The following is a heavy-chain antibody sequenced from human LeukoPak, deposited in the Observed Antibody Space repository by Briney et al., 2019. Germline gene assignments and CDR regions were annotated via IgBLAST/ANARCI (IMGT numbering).Heavy chain of an antibody. CDR1: GYTFTGYY. CDR2: INPNSGGT. Sequence: ASVKVSCKASGYTFTGYYMHWVRQAPEQGLEWMGWINPNSGGTNYAQKFQGRVTMTRDTSISTAYMELSRLRSDDTAVYYCASGPIVVVAATEYNWFDPWGQGTLVTVSS. D-gene: IGHD2-15*01. CDR3: ASGPIVVVAATEYNWFDP. V-gene: IGHV1-2*02. J-gene: IGHJ5*02.